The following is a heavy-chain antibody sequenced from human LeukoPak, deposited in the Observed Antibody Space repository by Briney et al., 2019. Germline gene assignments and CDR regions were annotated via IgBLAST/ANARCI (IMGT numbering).Heavy chain of an antibody. CDR2: INPDSGVT. CDR3: ARAEAVQLVNAEHFQH. D-gene: IGHD6-13*01. Sequence: ASVKVSCKASGFILTAYYMHWVRQAPGQGLEWMGWINPDSGVTMYARKFQDRVTMTRDTSTNTAYMEVSSLRSDDTAVYYCARAEAVQLVNAEHFQHWGQGTLVTVSS. CDR1: GFILTAYY. J-gene: IGHJ1*01. V-gene: IGHV1-2*02.